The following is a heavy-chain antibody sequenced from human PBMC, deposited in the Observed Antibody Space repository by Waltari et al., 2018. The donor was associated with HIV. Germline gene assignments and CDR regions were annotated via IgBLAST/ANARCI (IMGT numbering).Heavy chain of an antibody. CDR2: INTDGSST. CDR1: GFTFSSYW. CDR3: ARGGHCSGISCYTGDYSYGLDV. J-gene: IGHJ6*02. V-gene: IGHV3-74*01. D-gene: IGHD2-2*02. Sequence: EVQLVESGGGLVQPGGSPRLSCAASGFTFSSYWIHWVRQAPGKGLVWVSRINTDGSSTSYADSVKGRFTISRDNAKNTLYLQMNSLRAEDTAVYYCARGGHCSGISCYTGDYSYGLDVWGQGTTVTVSS.